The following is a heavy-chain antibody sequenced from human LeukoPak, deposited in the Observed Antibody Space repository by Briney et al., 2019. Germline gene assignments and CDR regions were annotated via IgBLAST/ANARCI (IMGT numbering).Heavy chain of an antibody. CDR3: ARDTGHYGMDG. D-gene: IGHD5-18*01. CDR1: GWTFIGYY. CDR2: INHSGST. J-gene: IGHJ6*04. Sequence: WETLSLTCAVCGWTFIGYYWSWIRQPPWKGLEWIGVINHSGSTNYKPCLMSRGTISVDPSKNQYSLKLSSVHAADTAVDYCARDTGHYGMDGRRKATTLSDPS. V-gene: IGHV4-34*01.